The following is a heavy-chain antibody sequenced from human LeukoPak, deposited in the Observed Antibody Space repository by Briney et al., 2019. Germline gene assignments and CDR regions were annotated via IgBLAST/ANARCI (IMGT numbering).Heavy chain of an antibody. CDR3: ASDPPFDGSVHFDY. Sequence: PGGSLRLSCAASGFTFSSYGMHWVRQAPGKGLEWVAVIWYDGSNKYYADSVKGRFTISRDNSKNTLYLQMNSLRAEDTAVYYCASDPPFDGSVHFDYWGQGTLVTVSS. V-gene: IGHV3-33*01. CDR2: IWYDGSNK. D-gene: IGHD3-9*01. J-gene: IGHJ4*02. CDR1: GFTFSSYG.